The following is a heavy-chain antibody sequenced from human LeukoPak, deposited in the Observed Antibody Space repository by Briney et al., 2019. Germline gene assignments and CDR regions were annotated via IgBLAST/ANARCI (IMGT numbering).Heavy chain of an antibody. CDR3: AKDRVLRFLEWLFDY. CDR2: ISGSGGST. J-gene: IGHJ4*02. V-gene: IGHV3-23*01. CDR1: GFTFSSYA. Sequence: SGGSLRLSCAASGFTFSSYAMSWVRQAPGKGLEWVSAISGSGGSTYYADSVKGRFTISRDNSKNTLYLQMNSLRAEDTAVYYCAKDRVLRFLEWLFDYWGQGTLVTVSS. D-gene: IGHD3-3*01.